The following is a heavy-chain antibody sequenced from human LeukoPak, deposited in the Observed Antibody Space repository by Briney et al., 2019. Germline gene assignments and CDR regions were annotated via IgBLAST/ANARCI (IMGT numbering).Heavy chain of an antibody. Sequence: SETLSLTCTVSGGSISSYYWSWIRQPAGKGLEWIGRIYSTGSTNYNPSLKSRVTMSVDTSKNQFSMRLRSVTAADTAVYYCARQIASAGTAGFDFWGQGALVTVSS. CDR1: GGSISSYY. J-gene: IGHJ4*02. CDR2: IYSTGST. V-gene: IGHV4-4*07. CDR3: ARQIASAGTAGFDF. D-gene: IGHD6-13*01.